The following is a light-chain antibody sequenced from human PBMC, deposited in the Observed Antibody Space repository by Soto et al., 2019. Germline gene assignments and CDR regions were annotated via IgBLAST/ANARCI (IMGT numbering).Light chain of an antibody. J-gene: IGKJ2*01. Sequence: DIQLTQSPSSLSASVGDRVTITCRASQSISTYLNWYQQIPGKVPKVLIYSASSLHNGVPSRFSGSGSGTDVTLTISSLQPEDFGTYYCQQSYSTPRSFGQGTKLEIK. CDR3: QQSYSTPRS. V-gene: IGKV1-39*01. CDR1: QSISTY. CDR2: SAS.